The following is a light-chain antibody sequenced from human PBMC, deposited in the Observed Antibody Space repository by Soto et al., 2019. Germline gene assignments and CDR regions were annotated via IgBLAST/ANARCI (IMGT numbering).Light chain of an antibody. J-gene: IGLJ2*01. V-gene: IGLV1-51*01. Sequence: QSVLTQTPSVSAAPGQKVTISCSGSSSNSGNNYVSWYQQLPGTAPKLLIYDNNKRPSGIPDRFSGSKSGTSATLGITGLQTVDEADYYCGTWDSSLSAGVFGGGTKLTVL. CDR1: SSNSGNNY. CDR3: GTWDSSLSAGV. CDR2: DNN.